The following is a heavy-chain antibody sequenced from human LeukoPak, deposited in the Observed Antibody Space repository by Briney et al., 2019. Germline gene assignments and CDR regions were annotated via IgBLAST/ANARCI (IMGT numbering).Heavy chain of an antibody. CDR2: MNPNSGNT. D-gene: IGHD3-16*01. CDR3: ARRSYGLVLFHTHNWFDP. V-gene: IGHV1-8*01. J-gene: IGHJ5*02. CDR1: GYTFTSYD. Sequence: ASVKVFCKASGYTFTSYDINWVRQATGQGLEWMGWMNPNSGNTGYAQKFQGRVTMTRNTSLSTAYMELSSLRSEDTAVYYCARRSYGLVLFHTHNWFDPWGQGTLVTVSS.